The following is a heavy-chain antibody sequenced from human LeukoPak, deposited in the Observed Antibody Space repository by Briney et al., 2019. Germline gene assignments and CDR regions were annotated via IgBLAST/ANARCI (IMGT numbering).Heavy chain of an antibody. CDR3: AKDHIPLRYFDWPFA. CDR1: GFTFSSYA. J-gene: IGHJ5*02. V-gene: IGHV3-30-3*01. CDR2: ISYDGSNK. Sequence: GGSLRLSCAASGFTFSSYAMHWVRQAPGKGLEWVAVISYDGSNKYYADSVKGRFTISRDNSKNTLYLQMNSLRAEDTAVYYCAKDHIPLRYFDWPFAWGQGALVTVSS. D-gene: IGHD3-9*01.